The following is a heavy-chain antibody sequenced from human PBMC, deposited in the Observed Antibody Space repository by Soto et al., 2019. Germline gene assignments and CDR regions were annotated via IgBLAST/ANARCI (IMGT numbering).Heavy chain of an antibody. CDR3: AKDRGGETDGMDF. V-gene: IGHV3-9*01. CDR2: INLNSGSI. Sequence: GGSLRLSCAASGFTFDDYSMHLVRQAPGKGLECVSGINLNSGSIDYADSVRGRFTISRDNAKNSLFLQMNSLRAEDTALYYCAKDRGGETDGMDFWAQGTTVTVSS. J-gene: IGHJ6*02. CDR1: GFTFDDYS. D-gene: IGHD3-10*01.